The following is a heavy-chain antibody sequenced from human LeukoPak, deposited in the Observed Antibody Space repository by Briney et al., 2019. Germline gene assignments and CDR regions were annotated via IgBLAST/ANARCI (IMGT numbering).Heavy chain of an antibody. CDR3: AKDLNEQQLASGLFDP. D-gene: IGHD6-13*01. V-gene: IGHV3-23*01. Sequence: GGSLRPYCAASGFTFSSYAMSWVRQAPGKGLEWVSAISGSGGSTYYADSVKGRFTISRDNSKNTLYLQMNSLRAEDTAVYYCAKDLNEQQLASGLFDPWGQGTLVTVSS. J-gene: IGHJ5*02. CDR1: GFTFSSYA. CDR2: ISGSGGST.